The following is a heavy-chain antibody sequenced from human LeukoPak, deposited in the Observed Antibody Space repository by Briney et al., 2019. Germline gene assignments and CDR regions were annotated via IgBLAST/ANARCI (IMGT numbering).Heavy chain of an antibody. Sequence: SVKVSCKASGGTFSSYAISWVRQAPGQGLEWMGGIIPIFGTANYAQKFQGRVTITADESTSTAYMELSSLRSEDTAVYYCAKDRRFEVRGVIIQHWGQGTLVTVSS. J-gene: IGHJ4*02. CDR2: IIPIFGTA. CDR3: AKDRRFEVRGVIIQH. CDR1: GGTFSSYA. V-gene: IGHV1-69*01. D-gene: IGHD3-10*01.